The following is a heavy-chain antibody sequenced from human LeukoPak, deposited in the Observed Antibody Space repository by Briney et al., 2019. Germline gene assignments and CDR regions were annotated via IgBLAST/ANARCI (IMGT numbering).Heavy chain of an antibody. CDR1: GFTFSSYW. CDR3: TSRATVSSGLDV. J-gene: IGHJ6*04. Sequence: GGSLRLSCAASGFTFSSYWMSWVRQAPGKGLEWVANIKQDGSEKYYVDSVKGRFTISRDNAKNSLYLQMNSLKTEDTAVYYCTSRATVSSGLDVWGKGTTVTVSS. CDR2: IKQDGSEK. D-gene: IGHD6-19*01. V-gene: IGHV3-7*03.